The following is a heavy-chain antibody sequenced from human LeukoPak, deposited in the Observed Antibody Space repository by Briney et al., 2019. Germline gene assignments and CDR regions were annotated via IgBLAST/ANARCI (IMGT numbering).Heavy chain of an antibody. CDR3: ASAYCGGDCYNGGSAFDI. CDR2: INGGNGNT. J-gene: IGHJ3*02. V-gene: IGHV1-3*03. CDR1: GYTVTRYA. D-gene: IGHD2-21*02. Sequence: ASVKVSCKASGYTVTRYAIHWVRQAPGQRLEWMGWINGGNGNTKYSQEFQGRVTITRDTSANTVYMELSSLRSEDMAVYYCASAYCGGDCYNGGSAFDIWGQGTMVSVSS.